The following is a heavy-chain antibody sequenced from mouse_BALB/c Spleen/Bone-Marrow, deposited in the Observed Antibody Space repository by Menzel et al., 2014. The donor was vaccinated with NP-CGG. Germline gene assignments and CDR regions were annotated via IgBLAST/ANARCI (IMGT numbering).Heavy chain of an antibody. CDR3: ARNDYDEGFAMDY. J-gene: IGHJ4*01. CDR2: INPGSSTI. D-gene: IGHD2-4*01. CDR1: GFDFSRYW. V-gene: IGHV4-2*02. Sequence: EEKLVESGGGLGQPGGSLNLSCAASGFDFSRYWMSWARQAPGKGQEWIGEINPGSSTINYTPSLKDKFIISRDNAKNTLYLQMSKVRSEDTALYYCARNDYDEGFAMDYLGQGTSATVSS.